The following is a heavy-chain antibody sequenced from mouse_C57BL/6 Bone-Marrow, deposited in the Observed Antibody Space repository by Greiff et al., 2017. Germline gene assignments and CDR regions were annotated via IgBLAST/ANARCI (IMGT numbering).Heavy chain of an antibody. Sequence: QVTLKESGPGILQSSQTLSLTCSFSGFSLSTSGMGVSWIRQPSGKGLEWLAHIYWDDDKRYNPSLKSRLTISKDTSRNQVFLKITSVDTADTATYYCARREASQAWFAYWGQATLVTVSA. V-gene: IGHV8-12*01. D-gene: IGHD3-2*02. CDR3: ARREASQAWFAY. J-gene: IGHJ3*01. CDR2: IYWDDDK. CDR1: GFSLSTSGMG.